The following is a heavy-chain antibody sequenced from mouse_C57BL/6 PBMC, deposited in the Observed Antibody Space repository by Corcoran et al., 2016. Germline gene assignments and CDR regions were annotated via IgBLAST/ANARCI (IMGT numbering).Heavy chain of an antibody. Sequence: EVQLQQSGPVLVKPGASVKMSCKASGYTFTDYYMNWVKQSHGKSLEWIGVINPYNGGTSYNQKFKGKATLTVDKSSSTAYMELNSLTSEDSAVYYCARKPNYYGSSYDYFDYWGQGTTLSFSS. CDR2: INPYNGGT. CDR1: GYTFTDYY. D-gene: IGHD1-1*01. V-gene: IGHV1-19*01. CDR3: ARKPNYYGSSYDYFDY. J-gene: IGHJ2*01.